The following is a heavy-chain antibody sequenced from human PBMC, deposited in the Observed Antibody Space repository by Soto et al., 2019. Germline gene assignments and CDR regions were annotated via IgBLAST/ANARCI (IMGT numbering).Heavy chain of an antibody. Sequence: SETLSLTCTVSGGSISSYYWSWIRQPPGKGLEWIGYIYYSGSTNYNPSLKSRVTISVDTSKNQFSLKLSSVTAADTAVYYCARDLTTRKGSGWTHYFDYWGQGTLVTVSS. CDR3: ARDLTTRKGSGWTHYFDY. CDR1: GGSISSYY. D-gene: IGHD6-19*01. J-gene: IGHJ4*02. V-gene: IGHV4-59*01. CDR2: IYYSGST.